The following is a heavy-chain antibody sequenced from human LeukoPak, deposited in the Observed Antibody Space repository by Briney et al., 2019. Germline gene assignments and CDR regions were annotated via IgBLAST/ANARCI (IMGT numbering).Heavy chain of an antibody. V-gene: IGHV4-4*02. D-gene: IGHD6-13*01. CDR3: ATALPFQLVH. Sequence: SETLSLTCSVSAGSISSSSWWSWVRQSPVQGLEWIGEIYLYGTTNYNPSLKSRVTISVDKSKNQFSLKLSSVTAADTAVYYCATALPFQLVHWGQGTLVTVSS. CDR2: IYLYGTT. CDR1: AGSISSSSW. J-gene: IGHJ4*02.